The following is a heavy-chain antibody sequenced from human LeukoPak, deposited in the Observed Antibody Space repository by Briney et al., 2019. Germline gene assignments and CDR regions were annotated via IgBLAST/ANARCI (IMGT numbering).Heavy chain of an antibody. J-gene: IGHJ4*02. D-gene: IGHD7-27*01. CDR1: GFTFSNNG. CDR3: ARDFNWGFDY. CDR2: IRQEGRDT. V-gene: IGHV3-30*02. Sequence: PGGSLRLSCAASGFTFSNNGMHWVRQAPGKGLEWVAYIRQEGRDTYYADSVKGRFSISRDDSKYTVNLEMNSLRTEDMAVYYCARDFNWGFDYWGQGTLVSVSS.